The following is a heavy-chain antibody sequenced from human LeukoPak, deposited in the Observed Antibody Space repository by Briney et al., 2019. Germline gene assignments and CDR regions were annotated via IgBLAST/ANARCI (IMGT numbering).Heavy chain of an antibody. CDR2: ISGSGGST. CDR3: GPSTYYYGSGSYRDPS. Sequence: GGSLRLSCAASGFTFSSYAMSWVRQAPGKGLEWVSAISGSGGSTYYADSVKGRFTISRDNSKNTLYLQMNSLRAEDTAVYYCGPSTYYYGSGSYRDPSWGQGTLVTVSS. D-gene: IGHD3-10*01. CDR1: GFTFSSYA. V-gene: IGHV3-23*01. J-gene: IGHJ4*02.